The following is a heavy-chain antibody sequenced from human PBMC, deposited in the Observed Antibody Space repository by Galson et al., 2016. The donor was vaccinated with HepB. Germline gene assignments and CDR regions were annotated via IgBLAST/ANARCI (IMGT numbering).Heavy chain of an antibody. J-gene: IGHJ4*02. Sequence: SLRLSCAASGFTFSNHWMSWVRQAPGKGLEWVANIKQDGSETYYVDSLKGRFTISRDNANNSLYLEMNSLRAEDTAAYYCARVGSVMLKGGLDYWGQGTLVSVSS. V-gene: IGHV3-7*03. CDR2: IKQDGSET. D-gene: IGHD3-16*01. CDR1: GFTFSNHW. CDR3: ARVGSVMLKGGLDY.